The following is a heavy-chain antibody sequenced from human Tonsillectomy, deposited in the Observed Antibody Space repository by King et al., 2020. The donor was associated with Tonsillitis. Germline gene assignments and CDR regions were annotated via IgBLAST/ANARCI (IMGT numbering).Heavy chain of an antibody. CDR3: ARDGSSLGVPAATFDY. V-gene: IGHV3-21*01. Sequence: VQLVESGGGLVKPGGSLRLSCAASGFTFSSHNMNWARQTPGKGLEWVSFMSSSGSYIYYADSVKGRFTISRDNAKNSLYRQMNSLRAEDTAVYYCARDGSSLGVPAATFDYWGQGTLVTVSS. CDR2: MSSSGSYI. D-gene: IGHD2-2*01. J-gene: IGHJ4*02. CDR1: GFTFSSHN.